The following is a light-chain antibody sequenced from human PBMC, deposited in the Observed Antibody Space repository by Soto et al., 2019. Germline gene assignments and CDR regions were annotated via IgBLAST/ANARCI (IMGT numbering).Light chain of an antibody. V-gene: IGLV2-14*03. Sequence: QSALTQPASVSASPGQSITISCTGTSSDVGGSNFVSWYQQHPGKPPKLIIYDVATRPSGVSNRFSGSKSGSTASLIISRLQTEDEDDYYCVSFTSSTTYVFGSGTKVTVL. J-gene: IGLJ1*01. CDR1: SSDVGGSNF. CDR3: VSFTSSTTYV. CDR2: DVA.